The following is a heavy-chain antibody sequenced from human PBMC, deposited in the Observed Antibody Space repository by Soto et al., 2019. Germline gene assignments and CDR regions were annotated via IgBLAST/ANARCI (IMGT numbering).Heavy chain of an antibody. Sequence: GEALKISCKGSGYSFTSYWIGWVRQMPGKGLEWMGIIYPCDSDTRYSPSFQGQVTISADKSISTAYLQWSSLKASDTAMYYCARHGYGDYYYYGMDVWGQGTTVTVS. CDR1: GYSFTSYW. V-gene: IGHV5-51*01. CDR2: IYPCDSDT. D-gene: IGHD4-17*01. J-gene: IGHJ6*02. CDR3: ARHGYGDYYYYGMDV.